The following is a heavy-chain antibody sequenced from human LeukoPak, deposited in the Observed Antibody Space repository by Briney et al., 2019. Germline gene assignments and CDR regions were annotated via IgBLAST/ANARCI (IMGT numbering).Heavy chain of an antibody. V-gene: IGHV4-59*04. CDR3: ARHTRPGYIGYENAFDI. Sequence: GSLRLSCAASGFTFSRYNINWVRQAPGKGLEWIGNLYGSGGTYYNPSLRSRVTISLDTSKNQFSLKLSSVTAADTAVYYCARHTRPGYIGYENAFDIWGQGTMVTVSS. CDR2: LYGSGGT. J-gene: IGHJ3*02. CDR1: GFTFSRYN. D-gene: IGHD5-12*01.